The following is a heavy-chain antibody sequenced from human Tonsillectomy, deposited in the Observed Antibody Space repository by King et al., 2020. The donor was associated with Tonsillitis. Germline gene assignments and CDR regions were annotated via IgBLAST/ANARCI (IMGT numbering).Heavy chain of an antibody. CDR3: AKGAGIAVAYSHYYGMDV. D-gene: IGHD6-19*01. J-gene: IGHJ6*02. Sequence: QLVQSGADVKKPGASVKVSCKASGYTFIGYYMNWVRQAPGQGLEVMGWINPNSGGTNYAQKFQGRGTITRDTAISKAYMELSRLRSDDTAVYYCAKGAGIAVAYSHYYGMDVWGQGTTVTVSS. V-gene: IGHV1-2*02. CDR2: INPNSGGT. CDR1: GYTFIGYY.